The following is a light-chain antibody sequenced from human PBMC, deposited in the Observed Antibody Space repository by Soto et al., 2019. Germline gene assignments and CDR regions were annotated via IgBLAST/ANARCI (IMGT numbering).Light chain of an antibody. CDR2: GAS. Sequence: EIVMTQPPATLSVSPGERATLSCRASQSVSSNLAWYQQKPGQAPRLLIYGASTRATGIPARFSGSGSGSDFTLTISSLQSEDFAVYYCQQYHNWPPRTFGQGTKVEIK. J-gene: IGKJ1*01. V-gene: IGKV3-15*01. CDR3: QQYHNWPPRT. CDR1: QSVSSN.